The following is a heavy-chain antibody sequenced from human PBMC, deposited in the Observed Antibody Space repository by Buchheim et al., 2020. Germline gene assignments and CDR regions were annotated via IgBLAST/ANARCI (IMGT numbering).Heavy chain of an antibody. D-gene: IGHD6-13*01. CDR1: DDSISSYY. Sequence: QVQLQESGPGLVKPSETLSLTCTVSDDSISSYYWNWIRQPPGKGLEWIGYIYYSGSTNYNPSLKSRVTISVDTSKNQFSLKLRSVTAADTAVYYCARVVAAAGTTRGVFWFDPWGQGTL. CDR3: ARVVAAAGTTRGVFWFDP. V-gene: IGHV4-59*12. J-gene: IGHJ5*02. CDR2: IYYSGST.